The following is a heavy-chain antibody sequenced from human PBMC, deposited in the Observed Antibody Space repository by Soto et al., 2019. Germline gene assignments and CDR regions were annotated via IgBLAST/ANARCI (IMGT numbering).Heavy chain of an antibody. CDR2: IYYSGST. CDR3: ARGPSDCFDY. CDR1: GGSISSGGYY. V-gene: IGHV4-31*03. J-gene: IGHJ4*02. Sequence: QVQLQESGPGLVKPSQTLSLTCTVSGGSISSGGYYWSWIRQHPGKGLEWIGYIYYSGSTYYNPSVKSRVTMSVDPSKNQFSLKLSPVTAADTAVYYCARGPSDCFDYWGQGTLVTVSS.